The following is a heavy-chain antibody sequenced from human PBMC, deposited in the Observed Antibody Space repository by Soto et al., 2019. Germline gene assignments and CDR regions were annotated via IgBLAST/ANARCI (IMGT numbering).Heavy chain of an antibody. CDR3: PREDSYGWSGESLDV. CDR1: GDSLSGQS. Sequence: PSETLSLPCAVVGDSLSGQSWSWIRQSPGKVLQWIGEPDQRGGTTYNPSLKRRAIISDDSPKHQFSLTYTYVYDPEPAASPSPREDSYGWSGESLDVWGQGTRVTVSS. D-gene: IGHD6-19*01. J-gene: IGHJ6*02. V-gene: IGHV4-34*01. CDR2: PDQRGGT.